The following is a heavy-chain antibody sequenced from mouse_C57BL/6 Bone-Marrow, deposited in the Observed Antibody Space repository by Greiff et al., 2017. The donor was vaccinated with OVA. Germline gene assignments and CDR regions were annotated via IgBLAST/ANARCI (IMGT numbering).Heavy chain of an antibody. CDR1: GFTFTDYY. D-gene: IGHD1-1*01. Sequence: EVQGVESGGGLVQPGGSLSLSCAASGFTFTDYYMSWVRPPPGKALEWLGFIRNKANGYTTEYSASVKGRFTISRDNSQSILYLQMNALRAEDSATYYCARSPITTVVPYAMDYWGQGTSVTVSS. CDR3: ARSPITTVVPYAMDY. CDR2: IRNKANGYTT. J-gene: IGHJ4*01. V-gene: IGHV7-3*01.